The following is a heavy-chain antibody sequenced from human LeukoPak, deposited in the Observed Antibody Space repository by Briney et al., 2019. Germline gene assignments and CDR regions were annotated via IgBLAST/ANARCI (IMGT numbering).Heavy chain of an antibody. CDR1: EFSVGSNY. J-gene: IGHJ4*02. Sequence: GGSLRLSCAASEFSVGSNYMTWVRQAPGKGLEWVSSISSSSSYIYYADSVKGRFTISRDNARNSLYLQMNSLGAEDTAVYYCASQGSGYDSPIDHWGQGTLVTVSS. CDR2: ISSSSSYI. V-gene: IGHV3-21*01. CDR3: ASQGSGYDSPIDH. D-gene: IGHD5-12*01.